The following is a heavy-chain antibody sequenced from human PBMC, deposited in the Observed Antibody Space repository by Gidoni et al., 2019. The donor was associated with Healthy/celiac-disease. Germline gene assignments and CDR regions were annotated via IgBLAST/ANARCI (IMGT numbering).Heavy chain of an antibody. J-gene: IGHJ5*02. CDR2: INHSGST. D-gene: IGHD1-7*01. CDR3: ARRLTGTTAFDP. CDR1: GGSFSGYY. V-gene: IGHV4-34*01. Sequence: QVQLQQWVAGLLKPSETLSLICAVYGGSFSGYYWSWIRQPPGKGLEWIGEINHSGSTNYNPSLKSRVTISVDTSKNQFSLKLSFVTAADTAVYYCARRLTGTTAFDPWGQGTLVTVSS.